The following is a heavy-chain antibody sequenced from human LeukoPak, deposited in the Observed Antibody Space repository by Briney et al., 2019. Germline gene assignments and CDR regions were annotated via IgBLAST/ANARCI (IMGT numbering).Heavy chain of an antibody. J-gene: IGHJ4*02. CDR2: IKSDGSAT. CDR3: ARDGLSTKPFDY. CDR1: GSTVSSNW. Sequence: GRSLCPSCAADGSTVSSNWMHCVRQPPGGGLVWVSHIKSDGSATSYADSVKGRFTISRDITKNTLYLQMSSLRAEDTAVYFCARDGLSTKPFDYWGQGTLVTVSS. V-gene: IGHV3-74*01. D-gene: IGHD5/OR15-5a*01.